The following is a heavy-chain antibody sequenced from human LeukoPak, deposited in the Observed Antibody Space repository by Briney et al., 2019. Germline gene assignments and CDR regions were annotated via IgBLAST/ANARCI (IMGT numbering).Heavy chain of an antibody. CDR3: ARDAAANYFDY. D-gene: IGHD6-25*01. J-gene: IGHJ4*02. CDR2: ISYDGSNK. V-gene: IGHV3-30-3*01. Sequence: GGSLRLSCAASGFTFSSYAMHWVRQAPGKWLEGVAVISYDGSNKYYADSVKGRFTISRDNYKNTLYLQMTSLRAEDTAVYYCARDAAANYFDYWGKGTLVTVSS. CDR1: GFTFSSYA.